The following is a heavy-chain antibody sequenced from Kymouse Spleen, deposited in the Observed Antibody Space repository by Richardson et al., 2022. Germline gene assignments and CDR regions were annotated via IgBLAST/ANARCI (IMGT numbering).Heavy chain of an antibody. J-gene: IGHJ6*02. CDR2: ISYDGSNK. V-gene: IGHV3-30*18. CDR3: AKDQGGLELRSGYYYGMDV. CDR1: GFTFSSYG. D-gene: IGHD1-7*01. Sequence: QVQLVESGGGVVQPGRSLRLSCAASGFTFSSYGMHWVRQAPGKGLEWVAVISYDGSNKYYADSVKGRFTISRDNSKNTLYLQMNSLRAEDTAVYYCAKDQGGLELRSGYYYGMDVWGQGTTVTVSS.